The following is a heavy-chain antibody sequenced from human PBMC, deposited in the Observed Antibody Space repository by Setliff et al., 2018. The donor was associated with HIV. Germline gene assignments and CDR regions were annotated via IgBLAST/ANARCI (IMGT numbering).Heavy chain of an antibody. CDR3: ARPHSGRGGGAWFDP. Sequence: SETLSLTCSVYGGSITSGNYYWGWIRQTPGKGLEWIASMIYGGDTWYNPSLKSRVSIYVDTARNQISLRLTSVTATDTAVYHCARPHSGRGGGAWFDPWGQGTQVTV. CDR2: MIYGGDT. CDR1: GGSITSGNYY. J-gene: IGHJ5*02. V-gene: IGHV4-39*01. D-gene: IGHD6-19*01.